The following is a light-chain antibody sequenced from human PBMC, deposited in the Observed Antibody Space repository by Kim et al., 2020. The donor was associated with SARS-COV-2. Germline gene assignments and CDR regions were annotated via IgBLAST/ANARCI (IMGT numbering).Light chain of an antibody. CDR2: AAS. J-gene: IGKJ4*01. V-gene: IGKV1-39*01. CDR3: QQSYTTPWLS. Sequence: SVGDRVTIACRASQSIGKRLNWYQQRPGKAPTLLIYAASTLQGGVPSRFSGTGSGTDFALTISSLQPEDFATYYCQQSYTTPWLSFGGGTKVDIK. CDR1: QSIGKR.